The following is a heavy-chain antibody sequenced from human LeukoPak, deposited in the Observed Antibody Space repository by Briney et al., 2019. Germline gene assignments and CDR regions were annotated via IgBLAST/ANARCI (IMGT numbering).Heavy chain of an antibody. CDR1: GFTFSSYS. D-gene: IGHD1-7*01. V-gene: IGHV3-21*01. Sequence: GGSLGLSCAASGFTFSSYSMNWVRQAPGKGLEWVSSISSSSSYIYYADSVKGRFTISRDNAKNSLYLQMNSLRAEDTAVYYCARDSAPKTTNYYYMDVWGKGTTVTVSS. CDR3: ARDSAPKTTNYYYMDV. CDR2: ISSSSSYI. J-gene: IGHJ6*03.